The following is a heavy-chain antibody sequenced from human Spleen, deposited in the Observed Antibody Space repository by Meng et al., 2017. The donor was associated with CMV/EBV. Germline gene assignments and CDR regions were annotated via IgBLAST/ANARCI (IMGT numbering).Heavy chain of an antibody. CDR2: ISYDGSNK. Sequence: AMHWVRQAPGKGLECVAVISYDGSNKYYADSVKGRFTISRDNSKNTLYLQMNSLRAEDTAVYYCARRRGAPFTGYCDVECDSEYFDFWGQGTLVTVSS. D-gene: IGHD2-2*03. CDR3: ARRRGAPFTGYCDVECDSEYFDF. J-gene: IGHJ4*02. V-gene: IGHV3-30*04. CDR1: A.